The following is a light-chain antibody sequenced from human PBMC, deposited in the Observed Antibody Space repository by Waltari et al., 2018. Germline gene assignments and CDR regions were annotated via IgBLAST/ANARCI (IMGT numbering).Light chain of an antibody. CDR1: QSISRY. Sequence: CGSSQSISRYLAWYQQKPGQAPRLLIYGASNGATGVPPRFSGSGSGTDFSLTISGLGPEDSAVYYCQHHFRLPATFGQGTKVEIK. CDR3: QHHFRLPAT. V-gene: IGKV3-20*01. CDR2: GAS. J-gene: IGKJ1*01.